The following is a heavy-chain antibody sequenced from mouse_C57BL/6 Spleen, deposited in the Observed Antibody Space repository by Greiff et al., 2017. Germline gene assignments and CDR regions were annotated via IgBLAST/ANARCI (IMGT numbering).Heavy chain of an antibody. CDR1: GFTFSSYG. CDR2: ISSGGSYT. D-gene: IGHD2-2*01. V-gene: IGHV5-6*01. J-gene: IGHJ2*01. CDR3: ASLNGCNPPFGY. Sequence: EVHLVESGGDLVKPGGSLKLSCAASGFTFSSYGMSWVRQTPDKRLEWVATISSGGSYTYYPDSVKGRFTISRDNAKNTLYLQMSSLKSEDTAMYYCASLNGCNPPFGYWGQVTTLTVST.